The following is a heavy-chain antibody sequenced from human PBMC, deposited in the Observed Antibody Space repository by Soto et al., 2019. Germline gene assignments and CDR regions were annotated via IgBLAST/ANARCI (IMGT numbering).Heavy chain of an antibody. V-gene: IGHV4-31*03. CDR3: ARAELVGATDY. CDR2: IYYSGST. D-gene: IGHD1-26*01. Sequence: PSETLSLTCTVSGGSISSGGYYWSWIRQHPGKGLEWIEYIYYSGSTYYNPSLKSRVTISVDTSKNQFSLKLSSVTAADTAVYYCARAELVGATDYWGQGTLVTVSS. CDR1: GGSISSGGYY. J-gene: IGHJ4*02.